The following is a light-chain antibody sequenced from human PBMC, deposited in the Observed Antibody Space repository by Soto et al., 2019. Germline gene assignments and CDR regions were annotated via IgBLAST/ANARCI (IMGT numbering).Light chain of an antibody. Sequence: QSALTQPASVSGSPGQSITISCTGTSSDVGSYNLVSWYQQHPGKAPKLMIYEGSKRPSGVFNRFSGSKSGNTASLTISGLQTEDEADYYCCSYAGSSTYVVFGGGTKLTVL. J-gene: IGLJ2*01. CDR3: CSYAGSSTYVV. CDR1: SSDVGSYNL. CDR2: EGS. V-gene: IGLV2-23*01.